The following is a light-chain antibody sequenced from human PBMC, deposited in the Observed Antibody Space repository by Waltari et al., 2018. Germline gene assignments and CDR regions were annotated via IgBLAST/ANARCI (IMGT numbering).Light chain of an antibody. CDR1: NPGSTK. CDR3: QVWDSSTVV. Sequence: SSELTQPLSVSVALGQPARITCGGNNPGSTKAHWYQQQPGQAPVLVIYRDSNRPSGIPERFSGSNSGNTATLTISRAQAGDEADYYCQVWDSSTVVFGGGTKLTVL. V-gene: IGLV3-9*01. J-gene: IGLJ2*01. CDR2: RDS.